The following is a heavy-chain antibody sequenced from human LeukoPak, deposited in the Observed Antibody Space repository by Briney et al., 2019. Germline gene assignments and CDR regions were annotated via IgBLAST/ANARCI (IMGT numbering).Heavy chain of an antibody. CDR3: AKSAVGSGMVVVTDFDY. D-gene: IGHD3-22*01. V-gene: IGHV3-23*01. CDR2: ISGSGGST. Sequence: GGSLRLSCAASGFTFSSYAMSWVRQAPGKGLEWVSAISGSGGSTYYADSVKGRFTISRDNSKNTLYLQMNSLRAEDTAVYYCAKSAVGSGMVVVTDFDYWGQGTLVTVSS. J-gene: IGHJ4*02. CDR1: GFTFSSYA.